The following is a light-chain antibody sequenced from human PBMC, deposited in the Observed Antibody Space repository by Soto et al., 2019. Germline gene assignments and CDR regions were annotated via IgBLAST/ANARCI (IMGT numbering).Light chain of an antibody. CDR1: QSVSSY. V-gene: IGKV3-11*01. CDR2: DAS. CDR3: QQRSNWPPKFT. Sequence: EIVLTQSPATLSLSPGERATLSCRASQSVSSYLAWYQQKPGQAPRLLIYDASNRATGIPARFSGSGSGTDFPLTSSSLEPEDFAVYYCQQRSNWPPKFTFGPGTKVDIK. J-gene: IGKJ3*01.